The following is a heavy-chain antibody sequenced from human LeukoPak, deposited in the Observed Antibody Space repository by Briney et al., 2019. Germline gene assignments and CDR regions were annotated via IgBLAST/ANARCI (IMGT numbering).Heavy chain of an antibody. V-gene: IGHV3-43*01. CDR3: AKDMNSGYDPHFDY. J-gene: IGHJ4*02. CDR1: GFTFDDYT. CDR2: ISWDGGST. Sequence: GGSLRLSCAASGFTFDDYTMHWVRQAPGKGLEWVSLISWDGGSTYYADSVKGRFTISRDNSKNSLYLQMNSLRTEDTALYYCAKDMNSGYDPHFDYWGQGTLVTVSS. D-gene: IGHD5-12*01.